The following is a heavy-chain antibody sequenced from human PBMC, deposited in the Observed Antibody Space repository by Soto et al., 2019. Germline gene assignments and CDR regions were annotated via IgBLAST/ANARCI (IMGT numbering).Heavy chain of an antibody. CDR1: VFTFSSYG. V-gene: IGHV3-33*01. CDR3: ARGKKVSIFGVLTMEFDY. CDR2: IWYDGSNK. Sequence: PRGALRVSCESSVFTFSSYGMRWVGQAPGKGLEWVAVIWYDGSNKYYADSVKGRFTISRDNSKDTLFLQMNRLRAEDTAVYYCARGKKVSIFGVLTMEFDYWGQGTMVTVSS. D-gene: IGHD3-3*01. J-gene: IGHJ4*02.